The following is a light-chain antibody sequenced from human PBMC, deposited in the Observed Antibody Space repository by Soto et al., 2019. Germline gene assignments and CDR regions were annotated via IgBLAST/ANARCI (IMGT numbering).Light chain of an antibody. CDR3: QQYNSYPWT. CDR1: QSISSW. J-gene: IGKJ1*01. Sequence: DIQMTQSPSTLSASVGDRVTITCRASQSISSWLAWYQQKPGKAPKLLIYDASSLESGVQSRFSGSGSGTEFTLTIRSLRPDDFATYYCQQYNSYPWTFGQGTKVDIK. CDR2: DAS. V-gene: IGKV1-5*01.